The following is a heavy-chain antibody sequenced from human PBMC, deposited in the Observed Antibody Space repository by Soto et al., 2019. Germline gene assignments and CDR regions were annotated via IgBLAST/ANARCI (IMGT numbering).Heavy chain of an antibody. Sequence: EVQLLESGGGLVQPGGSLRLSCAASGFTFSSYGMSWVRQAPGKGLEWVSTIKQDGCEKYYVDSVKGRFTISRDNAKNSLYLQMNGLRAEDTAVYYSARDSGWYRGYYGMDVWGQGTTVTLSS. CDR2: IKQDGCEK. V-gene: IGHV3-7*03. D-gene: IGHD6-19*01. CDR1: GFTFSSYG. CDR3: ARDSGWYRGYYGMDV. J-gene: IGHJ6*01.